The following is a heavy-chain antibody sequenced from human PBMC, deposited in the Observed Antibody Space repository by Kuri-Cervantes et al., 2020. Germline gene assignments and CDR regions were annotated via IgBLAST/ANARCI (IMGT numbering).Heavy chain of an antibody. CDR2: IYYSGST. CDR1: GFTVSSNY. V-gene: IGHV4-59*02. Sequence: GSLRLSCAASGFTVSSNYMSWVRQPPGKGLEWIGYIYYSGSTNYNPSLKSRVTMSVDSSKNQFSLKLTSVTAADTAVYYCARDRLAMVVWGQGALVTVSS. J-gene: IGHJ4*02. D-gene: IGHD5-18*01. CDR3: ARDRLAMVV.